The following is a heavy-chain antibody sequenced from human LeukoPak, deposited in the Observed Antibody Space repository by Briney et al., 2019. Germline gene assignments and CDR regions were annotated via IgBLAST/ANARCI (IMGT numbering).Heavy chain of an antibody. D-gene: IGHD3-9*01. CDR2: IKQDGSEK. V-gene: IGHV3-7*01. J-gene: IGHJ4*02. CDR3: ARIRYFDWLSDYFDY. Sequence: GGSLRLSCAASGFTFSSYWMSWVRQAQGKGLEWVANIKQDGSEKYYVDSVKGRFTISRDNAKNSLYLQMNSLRAEDTAVYYCARIRYFDWLSDYFDYWGQGTLVTVSS. CDR1: GFTFSSYW.